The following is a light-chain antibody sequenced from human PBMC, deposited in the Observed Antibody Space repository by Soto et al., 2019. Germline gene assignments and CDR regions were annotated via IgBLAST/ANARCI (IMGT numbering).Light chain of an antibody. J-gene: IGKJ4*01. Sequence: EIVFTQSPATLSLSPGERVTLYWRASQSVSSHLAWYQQKPGQAPRPLIYGASSRATGIPDRFSGSGSGTDFTRTISRLEPEDFAVYYCRQYGSSLLTFGGGTKVDIK. CDR2: GAS. CDR3: RQYGSSLLT. V-gene: IGKV3-20*01. CDR1: QSVSSH.